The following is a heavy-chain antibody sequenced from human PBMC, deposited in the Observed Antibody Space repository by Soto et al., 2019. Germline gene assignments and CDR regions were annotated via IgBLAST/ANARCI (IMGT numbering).Heavy chain of an antibody. CDR1: GGSISETYW. V-gene: IGHV4-4*02. Sequence: QVQLQESGPGLVEPSETLSLTCAVSGGSISETYWWSWVRQPPGKGLEWIGEISYRGTTHYNPSLRSRVNISMDTSRNQISLTLTSVTAADSASYYCARHIGVTGTRGFDYWGQGTLVTVSS. CDR2: ISYRGTT. D-gene: IGHD6-19*01. CDR3: ARHIGVTGTRGFDY. J-gene: IGHJ4*02.